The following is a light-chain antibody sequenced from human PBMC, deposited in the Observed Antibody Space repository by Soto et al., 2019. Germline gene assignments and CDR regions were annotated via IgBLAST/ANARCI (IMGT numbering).Light chain of an antibody. V-gene: IGLV2-8*01. J-gene: IGLJ1*01. CDR2: EVS. CDR1: SSDVGAYNY. Sequence: QSALTQPPSASGSPGQSVTISCTGTSSDVGAYNYVSWYQQHPGKAPKLMIHEVSKRPSGVPDRFSASKSGNTASLTVSGRQAEDEADYYCSSHGGSNNFYVFGTGTKLTVL. CDR3: SSHGGSNNFYV.